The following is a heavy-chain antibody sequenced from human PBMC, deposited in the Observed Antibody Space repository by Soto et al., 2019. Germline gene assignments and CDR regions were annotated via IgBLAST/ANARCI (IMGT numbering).Heavy chain of an antibody. Sequence: GESLKISCKSSGYSFISYWISWVRQMPGKGLEWMGRIDPSDSYTTYSPSFQGHVTFSADKSISTAYLQWSSLKASDTAMYYCARALAYCSTTSCYERYGMDVWGQGTTVTVSS. D-gene: IGHD2-2*01. CDR3: ARALAYCSTTSCYERYGMDV. CDR1: GYSFISYW. J-gene: IGHJ6*02. V-gene: IGHV5-10-1*01. CDR2: IDPSDSYT.